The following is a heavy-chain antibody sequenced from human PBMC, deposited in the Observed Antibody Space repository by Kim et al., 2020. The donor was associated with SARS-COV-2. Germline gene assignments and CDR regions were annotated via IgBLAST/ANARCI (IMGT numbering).Heavy chain of an antibody. Sequence: GESLKISCKGSGYSFTSYWISWVRQMPGKGLEWMGRIDPSDSYTNYSPSFQGHVTISADKSISTAYLQWSSLKASDTAMYYCATSKANCGGDCEGYYWGQGTLVTVSS. CDR1: GYSFTSYW. D-gene: IGHD2-21*02. CDR2: IDPSDSYT. J-gene: IGHJ4*02. V-gene: IGHV5-10-1*01. CDR3: ATSKANCGGDCEGYY.